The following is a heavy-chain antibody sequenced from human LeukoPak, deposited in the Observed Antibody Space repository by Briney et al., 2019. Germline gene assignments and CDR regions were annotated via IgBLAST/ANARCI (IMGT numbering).Heavy chain of an antibody. V-gene: IGHV3-7*01. Sequence: PGGSLRLSCAASGFTFGTYWMNWVRQAPGKGLEWVANIKQDGSVKYYVDSVKGRFTISRDNTKNSLYLQMNSLRAEDTARYYCVRDWNVLDDGDCWGQGTLVTVSS. CDR3: VRDWNVLDDGDC. J-gene: IGHJ4*02. CDR2: IKQDGSVK. D-gene: IGHD2-8*01. CDR1: GFTFGTYW.